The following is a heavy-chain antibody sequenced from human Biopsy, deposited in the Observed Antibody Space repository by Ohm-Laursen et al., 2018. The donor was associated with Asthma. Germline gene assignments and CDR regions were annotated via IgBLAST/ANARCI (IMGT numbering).Heavy chain of an antibody. Sequence: GTLSLTWAVYGGSFSGYYWSWIRQPPGRGLEWIGEINHSGSTNYNPSLKSRVTISVDTSKNQFSLKLSSVTAADTAVYYCARAGQCSSTSCYNPGWFDPWGQGTLVTVSS. CDR2: INHSGST. D-gene: IGHD2-2*01. V-gene: IGHV4-34*01. J-gene: IGHJ5*02. CDR3: ARAGQCSSTSCYNPGWFDP. CDR1: GGSFSGYY.